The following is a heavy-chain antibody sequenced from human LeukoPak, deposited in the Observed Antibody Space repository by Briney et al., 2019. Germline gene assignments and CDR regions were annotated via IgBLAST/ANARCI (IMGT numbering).Heavy chain of an antibody. J-gene: IGHJ5*02. CDR2: INPSGGST. CDR3: ARVPSPSSGWKGAWFDP. V-gene: IGHV1-46*01. Sequence: ASVKVSCKASGGTFSSYAISWVRQAPGQGLEWMGIINPSGGSTSYAQKFQGRVTMTRDTSTSTVYMELSSLRSEDTAVYYCARVPSPSSGWKGAWFDPWGQGTLVTVSS. CDR1: GGTFSSYA. D-gene: IGHD6-19*01.